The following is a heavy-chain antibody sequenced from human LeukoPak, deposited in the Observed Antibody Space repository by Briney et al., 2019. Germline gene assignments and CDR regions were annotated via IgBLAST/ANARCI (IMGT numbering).Heavy chain of an antibody. J-gene: IGHJ5*02. CDR3: ARLSSAHWWFDP. V-gene: IGHV4-59*08. Sequence: SETLSLTCTVSGGSISSYYWSWIRQPPGKGLEWIGYIYYSGSTNYNPSLKSRVTTSVDTSKNQFSLKLSSVTAADTAVYYCARLSSAHWWFDPWGQGTLVTVSS. CDR2: IYYSGST. D-gene: IGHD3-22*01. CDR1: GGSISSYY.